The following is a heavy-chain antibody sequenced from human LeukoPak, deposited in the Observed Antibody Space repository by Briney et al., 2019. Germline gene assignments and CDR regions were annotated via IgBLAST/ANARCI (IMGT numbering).Heavy chain of an antibody. Sequence: ASVKVSCKASGYTFTGYYMHWVRQAPGQGLEWMGWINPNSGGTNYAPKFQGRVTMTRDTSISTAYMELSRLRSDDTAVYYCARDREYYDFWSGYSSPYVWGQGTLVAVSS. J-gene: IGHJ4*02. CDR3: ARDREYYDFWSGYSSPYV. CDR1: GYTFTGYY. V-gene: IGHV1-2*02. CDR2: INPNSGGT. D-gene: IGHD3-3*01.